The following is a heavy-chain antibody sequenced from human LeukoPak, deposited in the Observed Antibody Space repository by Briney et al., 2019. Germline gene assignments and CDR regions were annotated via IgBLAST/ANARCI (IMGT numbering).Heavy chain of an antibody. J-gene: IGHJ4*02. CDR2: TYYRSKWYN. V-gene: IGHV6-1*01. D-gene: IGHD2-15*01. CDR1: GDSVSNNTTA. CDR3: ARAYSLTY. Sequence: SQTLSLTCAISGDSVSNNTTAWNWIRQSPSRGLEWLGRTYYRSKWYNEYATSVRGRVTINSDTSNNQFSLELKSLTPEDTAVYYCARAYSLTYWGQGTLVTVSS.